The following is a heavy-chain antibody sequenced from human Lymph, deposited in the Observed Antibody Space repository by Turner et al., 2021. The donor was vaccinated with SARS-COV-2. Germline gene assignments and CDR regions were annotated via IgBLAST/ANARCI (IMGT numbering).Heavy chain of an antibody. J-gene: IGHJ4*02. V-gene: IGHV3-30*18. CDR2: ISYDGSNK. CDR3: AKGGFYDILTGYSNFDY. D-gene: IGHD3-9*01. CDR1: GLTFSSYG. Sequence: QVQLVESGGGVVQPGRSLSLSCAASGLTFSSYGMHWVRQAPGKGLEWVAVISYDGSNKYYADSVKGRFTISRDNSKNTLYLQMNSLRPEDTAVYYCAKGGFYDILTGYSNFDYWGQGTLVTVSS.